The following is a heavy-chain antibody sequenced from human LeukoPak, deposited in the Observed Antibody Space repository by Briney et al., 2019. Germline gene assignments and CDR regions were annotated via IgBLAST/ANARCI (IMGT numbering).Heavy chain of an antibody. CDR2: ISYDGSNK. J-gene: IGHJ4*02. CDR1: GFTFSSYA. V-gene: IGHV3-30*04. Sequence: GRSLRLSCAASGFTFSSYAMHWVRQAPGKGLEWVAVISYDGSNKYYADSVKGRFTISRGNSKNTLYLQMNSLRAEDAAVYYCARGPDYGDYFDYWGQETLVTVSS. D-gene: IGHD4-17*01. CDR3: ARGPDYGDYFDY.